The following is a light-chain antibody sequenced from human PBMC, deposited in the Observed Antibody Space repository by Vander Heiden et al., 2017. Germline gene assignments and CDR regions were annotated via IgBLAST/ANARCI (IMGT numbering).Light chain of an antibody. CDR3: QQYNVYSPT. Sequence: DIQMTQFPSTLSASVGDRVTITCRASQSISNWLAWYQQKPGKAPNLLIHKASSLETGVPSRFSGSGSGTEFTLTIDSLQPDDFGTYFCQQYNVYSPTFGQGTKLGIK. J-gene: IGKJ1*01. CDR2: KAS. CDR1: QSISNW. V-gene: IGKV1-5*03.